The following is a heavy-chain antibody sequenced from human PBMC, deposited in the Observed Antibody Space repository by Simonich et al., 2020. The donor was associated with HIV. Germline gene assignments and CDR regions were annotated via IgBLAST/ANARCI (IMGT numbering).Heavy chain of an antibody. CDR2: ISYDGSNK. CDR1: GLTFSSYA. D-gene: IGHD2-15*01. Sequence: QVQLVESGGGVVQPGRSLRLSCAASGLTFSSYAMHWVRQAPGKGLECVAGISYDGSNKYYADSVKGRFTISRDNSKNTLYLQMNSLRAEDTAVYYCARDGAATYYYYYYMDVWGKGTTVTVSS. J-gene: IGHJ6*03. V-gene: IGHV3-30*07. CDR3: ARDGAATYYYYYYMDV.